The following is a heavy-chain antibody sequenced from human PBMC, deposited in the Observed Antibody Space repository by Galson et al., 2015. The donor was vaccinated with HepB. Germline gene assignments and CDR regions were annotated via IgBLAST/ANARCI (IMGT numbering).Heavy chain of an antibody. CDR3: ARVAVAGTSHFDY. V-gene: IGHV1-69*13. D-gene: IGHD6-19*01. J-gene: IGHJ4*02. CDR1: GGTFSSYA. Sequence: SVKVSCKASGGTFSSYAISWVRQAPGQGLEWMGGIIPIFGTANYAQKFQGRVTITADESTSTAYMELSSLRSEDTAVYYCARVAVAGTSHFDYWGQGTLVTVSS. CDR2: IIPIFGTA.